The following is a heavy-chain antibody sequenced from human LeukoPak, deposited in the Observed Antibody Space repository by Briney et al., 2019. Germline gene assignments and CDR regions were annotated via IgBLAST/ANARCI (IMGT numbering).Heavy chain of an antibody. CDR3: ARGPIVVLVAATGYFQH. CDR2: ISAYNGNT. CDR1: GYTFTSYG. J-gene: IGHJ1*01. D-gene: IGHD2-15*01. V-gene: IGHV1-18*01. Sequence: ASVKVSCKASGYTFTSYGISWVRQAPGQGLEWMGWISAYNGNTNYAQKLQGRVTMTTDTSTSTAYMELRSLRSDDTAVYYCARGPIVVLVAATGYFQHWGQGTLVTVSS.